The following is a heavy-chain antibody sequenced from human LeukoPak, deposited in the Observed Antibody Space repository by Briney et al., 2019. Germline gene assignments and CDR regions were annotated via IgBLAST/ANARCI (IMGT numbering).Heavy chain of an antibody. CDR2: MSPNSGNT. CDR1: GYTFTSYD. J-gene: IGHJ3*02. CDR3: ARDVGYCSSTSCPGGAFDI. V-gene: IGHV1-8*01. Sequence: GASVKVSCKASGYTFTSYDINWVRQATGQGLEWMGWMSPNSGNTGYAQKFQGRVTMTRNTSISTAYMELSSLRSEDTAVYYCARDVGYCSSTSCPGGAFDIWGQGTMVTVSS. D-gene: IGHD2-2*01.